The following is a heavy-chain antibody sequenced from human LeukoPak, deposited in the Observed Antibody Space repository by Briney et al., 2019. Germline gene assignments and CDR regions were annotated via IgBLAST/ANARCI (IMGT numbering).Heavy chain of an antibody. Sequence: GGSLRLSCAASGFTFSTFAMIWVRQPPGKGLEWVSSIFPSGGEIHYADSVKGRFTISRDNSKNTLYLQMNSLRAEDTAVYYCAKGGEQDYYYYYMDVWGKGTTVTVSS. J-gene: IGHJ6*03. V-gene: IGHV3-23*01. CDR2: IFPSGGEI. D-gene: IGHD3-16*01. CDR1: GFTFSTFA. CDR3: AKGGEQDYYYYYMDV.